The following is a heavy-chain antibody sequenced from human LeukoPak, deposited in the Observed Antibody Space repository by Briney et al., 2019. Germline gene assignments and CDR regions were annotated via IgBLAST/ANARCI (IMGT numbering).Heavy chain of an antibody. D-gene: IGHD1-26*01. CDR1: GFTFSNYF. V-gene: IGHV3-23*01. CDR3: AKDHSGSLYRHAF. CDR2: IRIGASGT. J-gene: IGHJ4*02. Sequence: GESLRLSCAASGFTFSNYFMSWVRQAPGKGLEWVSTIRIGASGTHYADSVQGRFTISRDDSKNMLYLQMSSLRDDDTAVYYCAKDHSGSLYRHAFWGQGTLVTVSS.